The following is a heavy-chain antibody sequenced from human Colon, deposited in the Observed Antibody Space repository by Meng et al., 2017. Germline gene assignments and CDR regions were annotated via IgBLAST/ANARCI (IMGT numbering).Heavy chain of an antibody. J-gene: IGHJ3*02. CDR2: IYTSGST. V-gene: IGHV4-61*02. Sequence: LRLSCTVSGGSISSGSYYWSWIRQPAGKGLEWIGCIYTSGSTNYNPSLKSRVTISVDTSKNQFSLKLSSVTAADTAVYYCARDYSSGWYLGAFDIWGQGTMVTVSS. CDR3: ARDYSSGWYLGAFDI. D-gene: IGHD6-19*01. CDR1: GGSISSGSYY.